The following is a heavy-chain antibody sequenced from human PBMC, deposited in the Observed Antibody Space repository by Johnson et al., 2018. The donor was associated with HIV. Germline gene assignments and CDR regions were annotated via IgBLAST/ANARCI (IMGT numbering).Heavy chain of an antibody. D-gene: IGHD1-1*01. V-gene: IGHV3-66*01. Sequence: VQLVESGGGLVQPGGSLRLSCAASGFTFSSYDMHWVRQAPGKGLEWVSVIYSGGSTYYADSVKGRFTISRDNSKNTLYLQMNSLRAEDTAVYYCARGTGTDDAFDIWGQGTMVTVSS. CDR2: IYSGGST. CDR1: GFTFSSYD. J-gene: IGHJ3*02. CDR3: ARGTGTDDAFDI.